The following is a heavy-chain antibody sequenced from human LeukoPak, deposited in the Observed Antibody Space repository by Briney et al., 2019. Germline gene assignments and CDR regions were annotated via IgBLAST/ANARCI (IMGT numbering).Heavy chain of an antibody. V-gene: IGHV4-39*01. CDR1: GGSISSSGHY. Sequence: ASETLSLTCTVSGGSISSSGHYWGWIRQPPGKGLEWIGSIYDSGSTYYNPSLKSRVTISVDTSKNQFSLKLTSMTAADTAVYYCARHAWGSSWYYWFDPWGQGTLVTVSS. D-gene: IGHD6-13*01. CDR2: IYDSGST. J-gene: IGHJ5*02. CDR3: ARHAWGSSWYYWFDP.